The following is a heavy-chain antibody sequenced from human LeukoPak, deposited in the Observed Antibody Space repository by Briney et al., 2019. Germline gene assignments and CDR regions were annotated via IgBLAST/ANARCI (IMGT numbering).Heavy chain of an antibody. J-gene: IGHJ3*02. D-gene: IGHD4-17*01. CDR1: DDSFSSHY. CDR2: ISYIGST. Sequence: SDTLSLTCAVSDDSFSSHYWTWTRQPPGKGLEWIRYISYIGSTNYNPSLKSRVTISIDTSKNEFSLKLTSVTAADTAVYYCARDLVTVTKGFDIWGQGTMVTVSS. CDR3: ARDLVTVTKGFDI. V-gene: IGHV4-59*11.